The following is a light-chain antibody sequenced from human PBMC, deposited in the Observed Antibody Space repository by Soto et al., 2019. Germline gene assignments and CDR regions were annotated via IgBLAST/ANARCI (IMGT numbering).Light chain of an antibody. Sequence: EIVMTQSPATLSVSPGERATLSCRASQSVRSNLAWYQQKPGQAPRLLIYGASSRATGIPDRFSGSGSGTDFTLTISRLEPEDFAVYYCQLYGSSSSWTFGQGTKVEIK. CDR2: GAS. J-gene: IGKJ1*01. V-gene: IGKV3-20*01. CDR3: QLYGSSSSWT. CDR1: QSVRSN.